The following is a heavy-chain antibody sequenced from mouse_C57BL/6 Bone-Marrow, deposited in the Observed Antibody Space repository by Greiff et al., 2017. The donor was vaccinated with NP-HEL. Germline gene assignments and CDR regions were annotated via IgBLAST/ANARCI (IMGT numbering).Heavy chain of an antibody. J-gene: IGHJ2*01. Sequence: EVQLQESGTVLARPGASVKMSCKTSGYTFTSYWMHWVKQRPGQGLEWIGAIYPGNSDTSYNQKFKGKAKLTAVTSASTAYMELSSLTNEDSAVYYCTRGRYTTVVENFDYWGQGTTLTVSS. CDR2: IYPGNSDT. CDR1: GYTFTSYW. CDR3: TRGRYTTVVENFDY. V-gene: IGHV1-5*01. D-gene: IGHD1-1*01.